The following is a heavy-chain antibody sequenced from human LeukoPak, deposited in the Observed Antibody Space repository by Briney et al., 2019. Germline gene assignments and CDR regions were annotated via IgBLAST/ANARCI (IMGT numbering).Heavy chain of an antibody. CDR1: GYTFTSNY. J-gene: IGHJ4*02. Sequence: ASVKVSCKASGYTFTSNYIHWVRQAPGQGLEWMGMIYPRDGSTSYAQKFQGRVTVTRDTSTSTVHMELSGLRSEDTAVYYCARDQEGFDYWGQGTLATVSS. CDR2: IYPRDGST. V-gene: IGHV1-46*01. CDR3: ARDQEGFDY.